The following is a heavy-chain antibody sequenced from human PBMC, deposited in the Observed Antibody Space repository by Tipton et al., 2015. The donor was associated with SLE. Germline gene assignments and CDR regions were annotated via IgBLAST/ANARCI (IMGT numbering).Heavy chain of an antibody. V-gene: IGHV4-31*03. CDR1: GGSLNSRCYF. J-gene: IGHJ4*02. Sequence: TLSLTCTVSGGSLNSRCYFWSWTRQHPGKGLEWIGYIYYSGSTYYNPSLKSRVIISVDTSKNQFSLKLSSVTSADTAVYYCARAYSYANFDYWGQGTQVTVSS. D-gene: IGHD3-16*01. CDR3: ARAYSYANFDY. CDR2: IYYSGST.